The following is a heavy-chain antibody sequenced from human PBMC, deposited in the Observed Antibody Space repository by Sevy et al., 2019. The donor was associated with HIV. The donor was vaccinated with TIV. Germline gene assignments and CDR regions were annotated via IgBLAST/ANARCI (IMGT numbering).Heavy chain of an antibody. Sequence: GGSLRLSCAASGFTFSSYSMNWVRQAPGKGLEWVSFISSSSNYIYYADSVKGRFTISGDNAKNSLYLQMNSLRAEETAVYYCARDKSDYDLYFDYWGQGTLVTVSS. CDR2: ISSSSNYI. CDR1: GFTFSSYS. CDR3: ARDKSDYDLYFDY. J-gene: IGHJ4*02. V-gene: IGHV3-21*01. D-gene: IGHD4-17*01.